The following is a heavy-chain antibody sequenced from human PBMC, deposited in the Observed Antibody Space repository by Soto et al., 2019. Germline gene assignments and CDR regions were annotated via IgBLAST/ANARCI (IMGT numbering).Heavy chain of an antibody. V-gene: IGHV4-39*01. CDR2: IYYSGST. CDR3: ARQGITGNEPNYYYGMDV. D-gene: IGHD1-20*01. J-gene: IGHJ6*02. CDR1: GGSISSSSYY. Sequence: PSETLSLTCTVSGGSISSSSYYWGWIRQPPGKGLEWIGSIYYSGSTYYNPSLKSRVTISVDTSKNQFSLKLSSVTAADTAVYYCARQGITGNEPNYYYGMDVWGQGTTVTVSS.